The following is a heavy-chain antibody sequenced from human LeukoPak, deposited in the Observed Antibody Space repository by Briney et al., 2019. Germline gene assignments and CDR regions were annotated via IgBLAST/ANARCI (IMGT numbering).Heavy chain of an antibody. V-gene: IGHV1-2*02. CDR3: ARIVLDCGGDCYPFDY. J-gene: IGHJ4*02. D-gene: IGHD2-21*02. CDR2: INPNSGGT. Sequence: ASVKVSCKAFGYTFTGYYLHWVRQAPGQGLEWMGWINPNSGGTNFAQKFQGRVTMTRDTSISTAYMELSRLRSDDTAVYYCARIVLDCGGDCYPFDYWGQGTLVTVSS. CDR1: GYTFTGYY.